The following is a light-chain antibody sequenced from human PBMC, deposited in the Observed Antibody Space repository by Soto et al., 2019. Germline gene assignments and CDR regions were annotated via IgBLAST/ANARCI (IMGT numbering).Light chain of an antibody. Sequence: DIQMTQSPSTLSASVGDRITITCRASQSISSWFAWYQQKPGKAPNLLIYKASRSESGVPSRFSGSGSGTELTLTISSLQPDDSATYYSQQYESGWTIRQGTKVEIK. J-gene: IGKJ1*01. V-gene: IGKV1-5*03. CDR3: QQYESGWT. CDR2: KAS. CDR1: QSISSW.